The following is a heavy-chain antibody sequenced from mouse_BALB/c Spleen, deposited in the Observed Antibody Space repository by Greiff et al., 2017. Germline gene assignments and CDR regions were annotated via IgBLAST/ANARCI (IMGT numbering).Heavy chain of an antibody. CDR2: IYPGGGYT. CDR1: GYTFTNYW. Sequence: VQLQQSGAELVRPGTSVKISCKASGYTFTNYWLGWVKQRPGHGLEWIGDIYPGGGYTNYNEKFKGKATLTADTSSSTAYMQLSSLTSEDSAVSFCARFRAYDGYYEDAMDYWGQGTSVTVSS. CDR3: ARFRAYDGYYEDAMDY. V-gene: IGHV1-63*02. J-gene: IGHJ4*01. D-gene: IGHD2-3*01.